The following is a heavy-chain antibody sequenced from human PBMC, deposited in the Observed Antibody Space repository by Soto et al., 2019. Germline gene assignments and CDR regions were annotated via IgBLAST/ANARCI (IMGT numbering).Heavy chain of an antibody. V-gene: IGHV3-72*01. J-gene: IGHJ4*02. CDR3: ARDTGGSYDF. CDR2: TRNKANSYAA. CDR1: GFRFSDYY. D-gene: IGHD1-26*01. Sequence: EVQLVESGGGLVQPGGSLRLSCAASGFRFSDYYMDWVRQLPGMGLEWVGRTRNKANSYAAEYAPSVRGRFTNSRHDSEDSMFLQLNSLKTEDTAVYYCARDTGGSYDFWGQGALVTVSS.